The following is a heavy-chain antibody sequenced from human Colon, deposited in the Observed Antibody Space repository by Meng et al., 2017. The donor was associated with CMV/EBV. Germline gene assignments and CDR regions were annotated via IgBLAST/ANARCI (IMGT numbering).Heavy chain of an antibody. CDR1: GFTFSDYA. Sequence: GGSLRLSCAASGFTFSDYAMDGVRQAPGKGLEWVSSITTASLYTYYADSVRGRFTISRDNANSSVYLHMTTLRAEDTAVYYCARAGLRAVEATRSDYWGQGTLVTVSS. V-gene: IGHV3-21*01. CDR2: ITTASLYT. CDR3: ARAGLRAVEATRSDY. J-gene: IGHJ4*02. D-gene: IGHD6-19*01.